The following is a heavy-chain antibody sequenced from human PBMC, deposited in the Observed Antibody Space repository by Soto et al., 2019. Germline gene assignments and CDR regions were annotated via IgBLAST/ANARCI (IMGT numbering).Heavy chain of an antibody. Sequence: SETLSLTCAVYGGSFSGYYWSWIRQPPGKGLEWIGEINHSGSTNYNPSLKSRVTISVDTSKNQFSLRLSSVTAADTAVYYCVKSEYSGYDERAFDIWGQGTLVTVSS. CDR1: GGSFSGYY. CDR3: VKSEYSGYDERAFDI. CDR2: INHSGST. V-gene: IGHV4-34*01. J-gene: IGHJ3*02. D-gene: IGHD5-12*01.